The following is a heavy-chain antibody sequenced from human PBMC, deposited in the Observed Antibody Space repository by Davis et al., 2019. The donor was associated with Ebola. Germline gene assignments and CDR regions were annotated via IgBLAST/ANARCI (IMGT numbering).Heavy chain of an antibody. V-gene: IGHV3-48*02. CDR2: ISSSSSTI. Sequence: GESLKISCAASGFTFSSYEMNWVRQAPGKGLEWVSYISSSSSTIYYADSVKGRFTISRDNAKNSLYLQMNSLRDEDTAVYYCARGGDSSGYYLSLYYYYGMDVWGQGTTVTVSS. D-gene: IGHD3-22*01. J-gene: IGHJ6*02. CDR3: ARGGDSSGYYLSLYYYYGMDV. CDR1: GFTFSSYE.